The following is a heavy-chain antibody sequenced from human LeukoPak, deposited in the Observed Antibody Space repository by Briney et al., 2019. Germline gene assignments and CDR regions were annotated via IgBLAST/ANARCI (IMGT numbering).Heavy chain of an antibody. CDR2: IKPSGGST. CDR1: GYSFTTYY. CDR3: ARVHDSDWYFDY. J-gene: IGHJ4*02. D-gene: IGHD6-19*01. V-gene: IGHV1-46*01. Sequence: GASVKVSCKASGYSFTTYYMHWVRQAPGQGREWRGIIKPSGGSTSYAQKFQDRVTMSRDTSTSTVYMELSSLRSEDTAVYYCARVHDSDWYFDYWGQGTLVTVSS.